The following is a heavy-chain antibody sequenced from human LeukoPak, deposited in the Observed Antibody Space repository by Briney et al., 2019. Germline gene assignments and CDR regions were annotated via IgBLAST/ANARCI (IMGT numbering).Heavy chain of an antibody. D-gene: IGHD3-22*01. CDR3: ARVKYTREHYDSSGYDY. CDR1: GGSISSYY. V-gene: IGHV4-59*01. J-gene: IGHJ4*02. CDR2: IYYSGST. Sequence: SETLSLTCTVSGGSISSYYWSWIRQPPGKGLEWIGYIYYSGSTNYNPSLKSRVTISVGTSKNQFSLKLSSVTAADTAVYYRARVKYTREHYDSSGYDYWGQGTLVTVSS.